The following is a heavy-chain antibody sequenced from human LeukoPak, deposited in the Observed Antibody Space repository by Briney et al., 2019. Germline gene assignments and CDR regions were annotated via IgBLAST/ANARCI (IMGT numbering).Heavy chain of an antibody. J-gene: IGHJ3*02. CDR1: GYTFTSYG. CDR3: ARSPPSSTSDFGAFDI. Sequence: ASVKVSCKASGYTFTSYGISWVRQAPGQGLEWMGWISAYNGNTNYAQKLQGRVTMTTDTSTSTAYMELRSLRSDDTAVYYCARSPPSSTSDFGAFDIWGQGTMVTVSS. CDR2: ISAYNGNT. D-gene: IGHD2-2*01. V-gene: IGHV1-18*01.